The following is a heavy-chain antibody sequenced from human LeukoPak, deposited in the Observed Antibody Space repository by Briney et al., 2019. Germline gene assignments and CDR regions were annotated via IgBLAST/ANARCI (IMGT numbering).Heavy chain of an antibody. CDR3: ARYPPYYDSSGDAFDI. V-gene: IGHV1-8*03. Sequence: GASVKVSCKASGYTFTSYDINWVRQATGHGLEWMGWMNPNSGNTGYAQKFQGRVTITRNTSISTAYMELSSLRSEDTAVYYCARYPPYYDSSGDAFDIWGQGTMVTVSS. CDR2: MNPNSGNT. J-gene: IGHJ3*02. D-gene: IGHD3-22*01. CDR1: GYTFTSYD.